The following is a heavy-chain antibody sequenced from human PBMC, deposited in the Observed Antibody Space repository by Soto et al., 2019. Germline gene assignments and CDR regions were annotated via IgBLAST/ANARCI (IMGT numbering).Heavy chain of an antibody. CDR2: VYYSVGA. CDR1: GGCIDNSHSL. D-gene: IGHD2-15*01. Sequence: PSETLSLTCDGSGGCIDNSHSLWGLVRQPPGRGLEFIWSVYYSVGAYYSPSLKSRVTVSVDTSKNQISLRVNSVTAADKAVYYCLSVVEAATRNTDSDSWAQGILVTVYS. J-gene: IGHJ4*02. V-gene: IGHV4-39*01. CDR3: LSVVEAATRNTDSDS.